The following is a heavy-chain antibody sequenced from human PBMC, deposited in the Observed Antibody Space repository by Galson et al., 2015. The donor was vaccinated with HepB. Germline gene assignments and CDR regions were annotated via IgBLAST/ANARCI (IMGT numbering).Heavy chain of an antibody. CDR3: AKDAGGWWLLSSTMDV. V-gene: IGHV1-24*01. J-gene: IGHJ6*02. Sequence: SVKVSCKVSGSTLNELSIHWVRQAPGKGLEWVGGFDPEEGETIYAQKFQDTLTMTEDTSTDTVYMELTSLRLEDTAVYYCAKDAGGWWLLSSTMDVWGQGTKVTVSS. CDR1: GSTLNELS. D-gene: IGHD2-21*02. CDR2: FDPEEGET.